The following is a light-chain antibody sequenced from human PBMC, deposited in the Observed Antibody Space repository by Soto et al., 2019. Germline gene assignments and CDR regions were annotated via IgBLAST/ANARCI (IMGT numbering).Light chain of an antibody. CDR1: QSVSSY. J-gene: IGKJ5*01. CDR2: DAS. CDR3: QQRSKWPPDVT. V-gene: IGKV3-11*01. Sequence: EVVLSQSPATLSLSPGERATLSCRASQSVSSYLAWYQQRPGQAPRLLIYDASNRATGISARFSGSGSGTDFTLTISSREPEDLAVYYCQQRSKWPPDVTFRQGTRLEI.